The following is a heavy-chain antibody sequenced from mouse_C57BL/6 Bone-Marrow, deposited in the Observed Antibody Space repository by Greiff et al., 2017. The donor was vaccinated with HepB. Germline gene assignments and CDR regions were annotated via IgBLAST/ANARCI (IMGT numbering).Heavy chain of an antibody. CDR2: IHPNSGST. J-gene: IGHJ1*03. Sequence: QVQLQQPGAELVKPGASVKLSCKASGYTFTSYWMHWVKQRPGQGLEWIGMIHPNSGSTNYNEKFKSKATLTVDKSSSTAYMQLSSLTSEDSAVYYCARISPITTVEANWYFDVWGTGTTVTVSS. V-gene: IGHV1-64*01. D-gene: IGHD1-1*01. CDR3: ARISPITTVEANWYFDV. CDR1: GYTFTSYW.